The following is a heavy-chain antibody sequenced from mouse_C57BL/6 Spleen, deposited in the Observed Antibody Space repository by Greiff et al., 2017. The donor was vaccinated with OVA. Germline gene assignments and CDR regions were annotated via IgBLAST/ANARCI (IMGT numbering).Heavy chain of an antibody. D-gene: IGHD2-3*01. CDR2: IYPGSGST. CDR3: ARENDGYYLFAY. CDR1: GYTFTSYW. Sequence: QVQLQQPGAELVKPGASVKMSCKASGYTFTSYWITWVKQRPGQGLEWIGDIYPGSGSTNYNATFKIKATLTVDTSSSTAYMQLSSLTSEDSAVYYCARENDGYYLFAYWGQGTLVTVSA. J-gene: IGHJ3*01. V-gene: IGHV1-55*01.